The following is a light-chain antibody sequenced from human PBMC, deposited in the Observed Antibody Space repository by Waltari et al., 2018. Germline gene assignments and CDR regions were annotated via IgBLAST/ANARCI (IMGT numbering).Light chain of an antibody. J-gene: IGKJ1*01. Sequence: PGERATLSCRASQSVSRTLAWYQQKPGQAPSLLIYAASTRATGIPDRFSGSRSGTDFSLTISRLEPEDFAVYYCQHYVRLPATFGQGTKVEIK. CDR1: QSVSRT. V-gene: IGKV3-20*01. CDR3: QHYVRLPAT. CDR2: AAS.